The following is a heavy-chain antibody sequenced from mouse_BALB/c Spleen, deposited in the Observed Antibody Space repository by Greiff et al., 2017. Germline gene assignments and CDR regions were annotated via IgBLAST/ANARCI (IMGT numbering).Heavy chain of an antibody. V-gene: IGHV5-6-5*01. D-gene: IGHD1-1*01. CDR1: GFTFSSYA. Sequence: EVQLQESGGGLVKPGGSLKLSCAASGFTFSSYAMSWVRQTPEKRLEWVASISSGGSTYYPDSVKGRFTISRDNARNILYLQMSSLRSEDTAMYYCARADYGSSFWYFDVWGAGTTVTVSS. CDR3: ARADYGSSFWYFDV. CDR2: ISSGGST. J-gene: IGHJ1*01.